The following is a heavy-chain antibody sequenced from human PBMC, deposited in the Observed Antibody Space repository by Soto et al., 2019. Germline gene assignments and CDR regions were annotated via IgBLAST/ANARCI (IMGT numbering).Heavy chain of an antibody. J-gene: IGHJ4*02. V-gene: IGHV1-46*01. CDR1: GYTFTKFH. CDR3: ARDVFGXYNYETIAYYFDH. Sequence: VKVSCKASGYTFTKFHIHWVRQAPGQGLERMGMIDPSGGVTRDAQRFQGRITMTSDTSTSSVYMEVRGLTSEDTAEYYCARDVFGXYNYETIAYYFDHWGPGTLVTVSS. D-gene: IGHD3-10*02. CDR2: IDPSGGVT.